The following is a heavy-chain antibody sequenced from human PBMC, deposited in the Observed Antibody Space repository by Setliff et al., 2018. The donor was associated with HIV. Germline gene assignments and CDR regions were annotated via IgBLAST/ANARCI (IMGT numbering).Heavy chain of an antibody. D-gene: IGHD4-17*01. J-gene: IGHJ6*03. Sequence: LTCTVSGDSISRSSYYWGWIRQPPGKGLEWIGNIYYIGITNYNPSLRSRVTISVDTSKNQFSLKLNSVTAADTAVYYCARQREVYGTVYYYYMDVWGKGTTVTVSS. CDR3: ARQREVYGTVYYYYMDV. CDR1: GDSISRSSYY. V-gene: IGHV4-39*01. CDR2: IYYIGIT.